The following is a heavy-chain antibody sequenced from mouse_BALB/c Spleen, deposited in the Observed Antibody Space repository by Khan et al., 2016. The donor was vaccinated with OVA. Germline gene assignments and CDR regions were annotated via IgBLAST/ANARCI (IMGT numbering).Heavy chain of an antibody. CDR3: ARPSDANYVWYYDD. V-gene: IGHV2-2*02. CDR2: IWSGGST. D-gene: IGHD2-1*01. J-gene: IGHJ1*01. Sequence: QVQLQQPGPGLVQPSQSLSITCTVSGFSLTNYGIHWVRQSPGKGLEWLGVIWSGGSTDYNAAFISRLSIRKDNSKSQIFFKMNSLQANDTAIYYCARPSDANYVWYYDDWGAGTTVTVSS. CDR1: GFSLTNYG.